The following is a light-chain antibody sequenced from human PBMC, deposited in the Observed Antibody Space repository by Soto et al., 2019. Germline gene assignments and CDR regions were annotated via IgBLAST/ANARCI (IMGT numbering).Light chain of an antibody. V-gene: IGKV1-39*01. Sequence: EIQMTQSPSSLSASVGDRVTISCRPSQTISTDLKWYQHKPRNDPKLLIYAASSLQTRVPSRFSGSGAGTDFTLTINSLLPEDFSTYFCHQSHNRPYTCGQGPRLEIK. CDR2: AAS. CDR3: HQSHNRPYT. J-gene: IGKJ2*01. CDR1: QTISTD.